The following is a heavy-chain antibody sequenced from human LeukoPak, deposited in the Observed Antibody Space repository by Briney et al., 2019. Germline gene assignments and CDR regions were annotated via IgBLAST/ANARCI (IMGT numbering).Heavy chain of an antibody. CDR3: TRTYGDYDY. Sequence: GRSLRLSCTTSGFTFSDYAMSWVRQAPGKGLEWVGFIRSKANGGTTEYAASVKVRFTIARDDSKSTAYVQMNSLKTEDTAVYYCTRTYGDYDYWGQGTLVTVSS. V-gene: IGHV3-49*04. D-gene: IGHD4-17*01. CDR2: IRSKANGGTT. J-gene: IGHJ4*02. CDR1: GFTFSDYA.